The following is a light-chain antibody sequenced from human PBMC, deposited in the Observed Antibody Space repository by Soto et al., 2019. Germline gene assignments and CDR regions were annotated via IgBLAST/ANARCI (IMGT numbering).Light chain of an antibody. CDR1: SSDVGGYNY. CDR2: DVS. V-gene: IGLV2-14*01. Sequence: QSALTQPASVSGSPGPSITISCTGTSSDVGGYNYVSWYQQHPGNAPKLIIYDVSNRPSGVSNRFSGSKSGNTASLTISGLQGEDEADYYCSSYTGSSTLVFGGGTQLTVL. J-gene: IGLJ3*02. CDR3: SSYTGSSTLV.